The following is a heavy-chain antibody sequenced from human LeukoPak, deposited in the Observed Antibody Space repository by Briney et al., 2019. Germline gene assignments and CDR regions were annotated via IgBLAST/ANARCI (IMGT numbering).Heavy chain of an antibody. J-gene: IGHJ5*02. Sequence: PGGTLRLSCAASGFTFSSYTMRWVRQAPGKGLEYVSAISSNGGSTYYANSVKGRFTISRDNSKNTLYLQMGRLRAEDMAVYYCARGHVYGDYVGNWFDPWGQGTLVTVSS. D-gene: IGHD4-17*01. V-gene: IGHV3-64*01. CDR1: GFTFSSYT. CDR2: ISSNGGST. CDR3: ARGHVYGDYVGNWFDP.